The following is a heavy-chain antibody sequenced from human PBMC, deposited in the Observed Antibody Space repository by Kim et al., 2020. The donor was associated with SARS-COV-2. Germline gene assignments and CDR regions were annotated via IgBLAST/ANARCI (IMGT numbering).Heavy chain of an antibody. CDR2: IRSKASSYAT. D-gene: IGHD1-26*01. Sequence: GGSLRLSCAASGFTLSGSTVHWVRQASGKGLEWVGRIRSKASSYATADAASVKNRFTRARDDSKKTAYLQMKSLETKATAEYYWARGNPIEGCGSDAFD. CDR1: GFTLSGST. CDR3: ARGNPIEGCGSDAFD. V-gene: IGHV3-73*01. J-gene: IGHJ3*02.